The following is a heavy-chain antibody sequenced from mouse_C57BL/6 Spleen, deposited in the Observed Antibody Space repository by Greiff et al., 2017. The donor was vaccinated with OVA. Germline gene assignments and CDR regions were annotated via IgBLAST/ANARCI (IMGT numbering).Heavy chain of an antibody. CDR3: AKKGDYDWYFDV. Sequence: VQLVESGPGLVQPSQSLSITCTVSGFSLTSYGVHWVRQSPGTGLEWLGVIWRGGSTDYNAAFMSRLSITKDNSKSQVFFKMNSLQADDTAIYYCAKKGDYDWYFDVWGTGTTVTVSS. V-gene: IGHV2-5*01. CDR1: GFSLTSYG. J-gene: IGHJ1*03. D-gene: IGHD2-4*01. CDR2: IWRGGST.